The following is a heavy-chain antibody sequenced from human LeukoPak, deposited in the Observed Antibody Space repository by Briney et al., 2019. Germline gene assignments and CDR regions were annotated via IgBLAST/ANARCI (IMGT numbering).Heavy chain of an antibody. J-gene: IGHJ4*02. CDR1: GGSISSYY. CDR3: ARGRKGGSAL. Sequence: SETLSLTCTVSGGSISSYYWSWIRQPPGKGMEWIGYIFYSGTTNYNPSLRSRVTISVDTSKNQFSLKLSSVTAADTAFYYCARGRKGGSALWGQGTLVTVSS. D-gene: IGHD3-10*01. V-gene: IGHV4-59*12. CDR2: IFYSGTT.